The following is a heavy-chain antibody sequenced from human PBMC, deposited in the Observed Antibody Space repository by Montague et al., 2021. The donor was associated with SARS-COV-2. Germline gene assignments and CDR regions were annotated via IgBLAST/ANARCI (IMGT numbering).Heavy chain of an antibody. CDR3: AMRGGALDAFDI. J-gene: IGHJ3*02. CDR2: IYYSGST. V-gene: IGHV4-39*01. Sequence: SETLSLTCTVSGGSIRTSSYYWGWIRQPPGKGLDWIGSIYYSGSTYYNPSLKSRVTISVDTSKNQFSLKLSCVTAADTAVYYCAMRGGALDAFDIWGQGTMVIVSS. CDR1: GGSIRTSSYY. D-gene: IGHD4-17*01.